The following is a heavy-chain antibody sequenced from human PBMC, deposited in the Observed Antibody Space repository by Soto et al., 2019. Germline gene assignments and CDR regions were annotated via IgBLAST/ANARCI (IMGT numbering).Heavy chain of an antibody. Sequence: SVKVSCKASGFTFTSSVMQWVRQARGQRLEWIGWIVVGSGSTNNAQKFQERVTFTRDMSTSTAYMELSSLRSEDTAVYYCAAENKFTFFGGALSSQNGGRGPLAPVSS. CDR3: AAENKFTFFGGALSSQN. CDR2: IVVGSGST. J-gene: IGHJ1*01. V-gene: IGHV1-58*02. D-gene: IGHD3-3*01. CDR1: GFTFTSSV.